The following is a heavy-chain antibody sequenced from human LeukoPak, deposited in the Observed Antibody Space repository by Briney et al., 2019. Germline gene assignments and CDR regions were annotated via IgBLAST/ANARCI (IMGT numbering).Heavy chain of an antibody. CDR2: IHNSGRT. Sequence: SETLSLTCRASGGSVSSYYWSWIRQSPGKGLEWIGYIHNSGRTNYNPSLKSRVTGFVDTSKNQVSLRLSSVTAADTAVYYRARHRTISSESYFDYWGQGALVTVSS. J-gene: IGHJ4*02. CDR3: ARHRTISSESYFDY. CDR1: GGSVSSYY. V-gene: IGHV4-59*08. D-gene: IGHD1-26*01.